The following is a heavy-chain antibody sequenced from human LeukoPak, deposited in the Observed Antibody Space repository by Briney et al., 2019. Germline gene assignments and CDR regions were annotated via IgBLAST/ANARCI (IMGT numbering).Heavy chain of an antibody. J-gene: IGHJ5*02. V-gene: IGHV4-59*08. D-gene: IGHD3-10*01. Sequence: SETLSLTCTVSGGSISSYYWSWIRQPPGKGLEWIGYMYYSGSTNYNPSLKSRVTISVDTSKNQFSLKLSSVTAADTAVYYCARLDGSGSYPFDPWGQGTLVTVSS. CDR3: ARLDGSGSYPFDP. CDR1: GGSISSYY. CDR2: MYYSGST.